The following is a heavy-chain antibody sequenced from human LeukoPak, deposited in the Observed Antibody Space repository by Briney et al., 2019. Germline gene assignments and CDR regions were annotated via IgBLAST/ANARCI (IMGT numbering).Heavy chain of an antibody. V-gene: IGHV3-7*01. Sequence: GGSLRLSCAASGFTFSTYEMSWVRQAPGKGLEWVAYIKQDGSEKYYVDSVKGRFTISRDNAKNSLYLQVNSLRAEDTAVYYCARGSRNSGSTHDFDYWGQGTLVTVSS. CDR3: ARGSRNSGSTHDFDY. D-gene: IGHD3-10*01. CDR1: GFTFSTYE. J-gene: IGHJ4*02. CDR2: IKQDGSEK.